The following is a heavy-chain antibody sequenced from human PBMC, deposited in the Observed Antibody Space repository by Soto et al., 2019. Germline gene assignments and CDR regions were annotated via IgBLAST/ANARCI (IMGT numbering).Heavy chain of an antibody. J-gene: IGHJ4*02. CDR3: AKSVVVVPAAILYFDY. CDR1: GFTFSSYA. CDR2: ISGSGGST. V-gene: IGHV3-23*01. D-gene: IGHD2-2*02. Sequence: PGGSLRLSCAASGFTFSSYAMSCVRQAPGKGLEWVSAISGSGGSTYYADSVKGRFTISRDNSKNTLYLQMNSLRAEDTAVYYCAKSVVVVPAAILYFDYWGQGTLVTVSS.